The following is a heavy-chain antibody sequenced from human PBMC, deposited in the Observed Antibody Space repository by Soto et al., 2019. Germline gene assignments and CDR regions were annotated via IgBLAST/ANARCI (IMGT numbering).Heavy chain of an antibody. V-gene: IGHV3-30*18. CDR2: MSYGGFNK. Sequence: LRLSCAASGFPFSRYGMHWARQAPGKGLEWVAVMSYGGFNKYYADSVKGRFTISRDNSKDTLYLQMNSLRTEDTAVYYCAKNPREWQQLYYFDQWGQGTLVTVSS. J-gene: IGHJ4*02. CDR3: AKNPREWQQLYYFDQ. D-gene: IGHD1-1*01. CDR1: GFPFSRYG.